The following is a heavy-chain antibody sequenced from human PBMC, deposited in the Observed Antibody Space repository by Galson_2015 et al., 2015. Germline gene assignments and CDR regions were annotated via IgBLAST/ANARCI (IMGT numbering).Heavy chain of an antibody. Sequence: SLRLSCAASGFTFSSYGMHWVRQAPGKGLEWVAVISYDGSNKYYADSVKGRFTISRDNSKNTLYLQMNSLRAEDTAVYYCAKGGKGYSGYDSPPFDYWGQGALVTVSS. CDR2: ISYDGSNK. D-gene: IGHD5-12*01. CDR1: GFTFSSYG. J-gene: IGHJ4*02. V-gene: IGHV3-30*18. CDR3: AKGGKGYSGYDSPPFDY.